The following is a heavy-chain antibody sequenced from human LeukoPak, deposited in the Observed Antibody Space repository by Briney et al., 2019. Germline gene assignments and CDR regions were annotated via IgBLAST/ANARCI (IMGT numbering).Heavy chain of an antibody. Sequence: GRSLRLSCAASGFTFSSYAMHWVRQAPGKGLEWVAVISYDGSNKYYADSVKGRFTISRDNSKNTLYLQMNSLRAEDTAVYYCARPYVQWLVPYYFDYWGQGTLVTVPS. D-gene: IGHD6-19*01. V-gene: IGHV3-30-3*01. CDR3: ARPYVQWLVPYYFDY. CDR1: GFTFSSYA. CDR2: ISYDGSNK. J-gene: IGHJ4*02.